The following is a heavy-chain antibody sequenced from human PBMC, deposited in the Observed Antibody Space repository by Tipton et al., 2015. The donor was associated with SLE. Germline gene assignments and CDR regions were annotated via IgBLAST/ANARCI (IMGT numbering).Heavy chain of an antibody. CDR2: ISTYNGNT. J-gene: IGHJ6*02. CDR1: GYTSTSYG. D-gene: IGHD3-3*01. V-gene: IGHV1-18*01. Sequence: QLVQSGAEVKKPGASVKVSCKASGYTSTSYGISWVRQAPGQGLEWMGWISTYNGNTNYARKLQGRVTMTTDTSTSTAYMELRSLRSDDTAVYYCARARTIFGVVIIDYYYGMDVWGQGPRSPSP. CDR3: ARARTIFGVVIIDYYYGMDV.